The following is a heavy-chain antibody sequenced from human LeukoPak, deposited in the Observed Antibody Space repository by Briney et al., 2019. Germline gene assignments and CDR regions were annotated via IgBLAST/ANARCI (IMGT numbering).Heavy chain of an antibody. CDR3: ASCRFLESNWFDP. D-gene: IGHD3-3*01. J-gene: IGHJ5*02. CDR1: GGSISSGDYY. Sequence: SQTLSLTCTVSGGSISSGDYYWSWIRQPPGKGLEWIGYIYYSGSTNYNPSLKSRVTISVDTSKNQFSLKLSSVTAADTAVYYCASCRFLESNWFDPWGQGTLVTVSS. V-gene: IGHV4-30-4*08. CDR2: IYYSGST.